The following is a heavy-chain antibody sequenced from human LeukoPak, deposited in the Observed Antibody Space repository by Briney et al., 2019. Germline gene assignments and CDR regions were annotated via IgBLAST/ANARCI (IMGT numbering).Heavy chain of an antibody. J-gene: IGHJ4*02. D-gene: IGHD4-23*01. CDR3: ARASVVTSPFDY. CDR1: GFTFSDYY. CDR2: ISSSGGTI. V-gene: IGHV3-11*01. Sequence: GGSLRLSCAASGFTFSDYYMSWIRQAPGKGLEWVSSISSSGGTIYFADSVKGRFTISRDNAKNSLYLQMNSLRAEDTAMYYCARASVVTSPFDYWGQGTLVTVSS.